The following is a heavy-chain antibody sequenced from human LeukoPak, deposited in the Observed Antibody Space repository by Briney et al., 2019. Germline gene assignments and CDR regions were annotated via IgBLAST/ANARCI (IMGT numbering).Heavy chain of an antibody. V-gene: IGHV4-59*01. CDR3: AISTFEYFQH. CDR1: GGSISSYY. Sequence: SETLSLTCTVSGGSISSYYWSWIRQPPGKGLEWIGYIYYSGSTNYNPSLKSRVTISVDTSKNQFSLKLSSVTAADTAVYYCAISTFEYFQHWGQGTLVTVSS. J-gene: IGHJ1*01. CDR2: IYYSGST.